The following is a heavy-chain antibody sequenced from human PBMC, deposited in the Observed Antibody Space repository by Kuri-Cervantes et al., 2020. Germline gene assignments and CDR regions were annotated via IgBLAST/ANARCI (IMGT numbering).Heavy chain of an antibody. V-gene: IGHV4-61*02. D-gene: IGHD4-17*01. CDR3: ARHRQYGDYASFDY. CDR1: GGSISSGSYY. J-gene: IGHJ4*02. Sequence: SETLSLTCTVSGGSISSGSYYWSWIRQPAGRGLEWIGRIYTSGSTNYNPSLKSRVTISVDTSKNQFSLKLSSVTAADTAVYYCARHRQYGDYASFDYWGQGTLVTVSS. CDR2: IYTSGST.